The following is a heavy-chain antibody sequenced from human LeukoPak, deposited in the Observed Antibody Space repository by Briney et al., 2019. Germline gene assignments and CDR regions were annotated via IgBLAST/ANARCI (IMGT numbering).Heavy chain of an antibody. CDR1: GFTFSSYS. V-gene: IGHV3-23*01. D-gene: IGHD6-19*01. Sequence: GGSLRLSCAASGFTFSSYSMNWVRQAPGKGLEWVSAISGSGGSTYDADSVKGRFTISRDNSKNTLYPQMNSLRAEDTAVYYCAPNIAVAGRWGQGTLVTVSS. CDR3: APNIAVAGR. CDR2: ISGSGGST. J-gene: IGHJ4*02.